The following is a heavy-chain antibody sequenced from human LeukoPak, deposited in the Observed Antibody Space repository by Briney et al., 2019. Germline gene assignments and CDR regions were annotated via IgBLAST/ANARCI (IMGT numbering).Heavy chain of an antibody. D-gene: IGHD3-22*01. CDR3: TTDWYYYDSSGYYPIF. J-gene: IGHJ4*02. Sequence: GGSLRLSCAASGFPFSDVWMIWVRQAPGKGLEWVGRIKRKTDGGTADYAAPVKGRFTFSRDDSKNTLYLQMNSLKTEDTAVYYCTTDWYYYDSSGYYPIFWGQGTLVTVSS. CDR1: GFPFSDVW. V-gene: IGHV3-15*01. CDR2: IKRKTDGGTA.